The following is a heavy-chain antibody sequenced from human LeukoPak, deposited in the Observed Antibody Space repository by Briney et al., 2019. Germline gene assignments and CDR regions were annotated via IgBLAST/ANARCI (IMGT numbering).Heavy chain of an antibody. Sequence: ASVKVSCKASGYTFTSYYMHWVRQAPGQGLEWMGIINPSGGSTSYAQKFQGRVTMTRDTSTSTVYMELSSLRSEDTAVYYCARVKTYSEMATTHTPFFDYWGQGTLVTVSS. V-gene: IGHV1-46*01. CDR3: ARVKTYSEMATTHTPFFDY. J-gene: IGHJ4*02. D-gene: IGHD5-24*01. CDR1: GYTFTSYY. CDR2: INPSGGST.